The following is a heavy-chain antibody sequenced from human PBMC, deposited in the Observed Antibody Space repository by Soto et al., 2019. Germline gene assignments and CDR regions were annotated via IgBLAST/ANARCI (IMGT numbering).Heavy chain of an antibody. CDR3: ARYTRGSNLFDY. Sequence: PSETLSLTCSVSTRIYYWNWIRQPPGKGLEWIGYIYYSGSTNYNPSLKSRVTISVDTSKNQFSLKLSSVTAADTAVYYCARYTRGSNLFDYWGQGTLVTVSS. CDR2: IYYSGST. V-gene: IGHV4-59*01. CDR1: TRIYY. J-gene: IGHJ4*02. D-gene: IGHD4-4*01.